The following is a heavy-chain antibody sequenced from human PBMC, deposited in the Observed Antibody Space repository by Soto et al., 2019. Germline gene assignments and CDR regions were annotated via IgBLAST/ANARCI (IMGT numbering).Heavy chain of an antibody. J-gene: IGHJ6*02. Sequence: ETLSLTCAVSGGSFSGYYWGWVRQPPGKGLEWVGEINYSGSTNYNPSLKRRVTISVDTSKNQVSLKVTSVTAADTAMYYCARRNYFYALDVWGQGTTVTVSS. CDR1: GGSFSGYY. V-gene: IGHV4-34*01. CDR2: INYSGST. CDR3: ARRNYFYALDV.